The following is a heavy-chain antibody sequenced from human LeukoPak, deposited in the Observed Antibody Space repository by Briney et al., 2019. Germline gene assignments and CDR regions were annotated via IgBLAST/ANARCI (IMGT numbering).Heavy chain of an antibody. CDR2: MNPNSGNT. V-gene: IGHV1-8*03. J-gene: IGHJ3*02. D-gene: IGHD3-22*01. CDR3: ASPLHYYDSTGSAFDI. Sequence: ASVKVSCKASGYTFNTYGITWVRQAPGQGLEWMGWMNPNSGNTGYAQKFQGRVTITRNTSISTAYMELSGLRSEDTAVYYCASPLHYYDSTGSAFDIWGQGTMVTVSS. CDR1: GYTFNTYG.